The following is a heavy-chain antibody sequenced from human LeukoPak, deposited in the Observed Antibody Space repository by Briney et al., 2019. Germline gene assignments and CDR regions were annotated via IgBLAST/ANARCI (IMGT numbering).Heavy chain of an antibody. CDR2: ISWNSGSI. Sequence: GGSLRLSCAASGFTFDDYAMHWVRQAPGKGLEWVSGISWNSGSIGYADSVKGRFTISRDNAKNSLYLQMNSLRAEDMALYYCAKDMGLGGSYSAFDIWGQGTMVTVSS. D-gene: IGHD1-26*01. CDR1: GFTFDDYA. V-gene: IGHV3-9*03. J-gene: IGHJ3*02. CDR3: AKDMGLGGSYSAFDI.